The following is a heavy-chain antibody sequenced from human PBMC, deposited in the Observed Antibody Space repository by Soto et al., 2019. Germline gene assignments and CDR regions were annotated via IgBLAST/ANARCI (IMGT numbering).Heavy chain of an antibody. Sequence: QVQLVQSGAEVKKPGSSVKVSCKASGGTFSSYTISWVRQAPGQGLEWMGRIIPILGIANYAQKFQGRVTITADKSTSTAYMELSSLRSEDTAVYYCARDGDEEWLVPSSLDYWGQGTLVTVSS. CDR2: IIPILGIA. J-gene: IGHJ4*02. V-gene: IGHV1-69*08. D-gene: IGHD6-19*01. CDR3: ARDGDEEWLVPSSLDY. CDR1: GGTFSSYT.